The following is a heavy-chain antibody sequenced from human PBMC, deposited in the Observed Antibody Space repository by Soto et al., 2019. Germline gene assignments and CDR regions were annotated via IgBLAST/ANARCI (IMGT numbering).Heavy chain of an antibody. J-gene: IGHJ3*02. CDR3: ARGYYYDTSGYYSAFDI. V-gene: IGHV4-59*01. CDR1: GGSISSDY. Sequence: SETLSLTCTVSGGSISSDYWSWIRQPPGKGLEWVGYVYNNGGTKYNPSLKSRVTISVDTSNNQFSLKLTSVTAADTAVYYCARGYYYDTSGYYSAFDICGQGIMVTVSS. D-gene: IGHD3-22*01. CDR2: VYNNGGT.